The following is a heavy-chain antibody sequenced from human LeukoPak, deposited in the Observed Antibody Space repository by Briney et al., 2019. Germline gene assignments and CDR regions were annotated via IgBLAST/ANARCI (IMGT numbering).Heavy chain of an antibody. CDR2: INPNSGVA. J-gene: IGHJ6*03. Sequence: ASVKVSCKASGYTFTGYYMHWVRQAPGQGLEWMGWINPNSGVANYAQKFQGRVTMTRDTSISTAYMELSRLRSDDTAVYYCARNPSITGTTENYYYYSMDVWGKGTTVTVSS. CDR3: ARNPSITGTTENYYYYSMDV. V-gene: IGHV1-2*02. D-gene: IGHD1-7*01. CDR1: GYTFTGYY.